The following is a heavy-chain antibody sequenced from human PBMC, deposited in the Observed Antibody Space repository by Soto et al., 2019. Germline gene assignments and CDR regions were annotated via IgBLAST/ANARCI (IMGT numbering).Heavy chain of an antibody. J-gene: IGHJ6*02. D-gene: IGHD2-8*01. CDR1: GGSISSGGYY. Sequence: PSETLSLTCTVSGGSISSGGYYWSWIRQHPGKGLEWIGYIYYSGSTYYNPSLKSRVTISVDTSKNQFSLKLSSVTAADTAVYYCARYCTNGVCSHYHYGMDVWGQGTTVTVSS. CDR2: IYYSGST. CDR3: ARYCTNGVCSHYHYGMDV. V-gene: IGHV4-31*02.